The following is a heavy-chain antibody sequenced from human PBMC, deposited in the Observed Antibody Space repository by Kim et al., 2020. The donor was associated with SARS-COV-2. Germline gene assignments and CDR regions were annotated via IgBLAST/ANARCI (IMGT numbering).Heavy chain of an antibody. J-gene: IGHJ5*02. CDR2: INTNTGNP. V-gene: IGHV7-4-1*02. CDR3: AREGSSWHPESWFDP. CDR1: GYTFTSYA. Sequence: ASVKVSCKASGYTFTSYAMNWVRQAPGQGLEWMGWINTNTGNPTYAQGFTGRFVFSLDTSVSTAYLQISSLKAEDTAVYYCAREGSSWHPESWFDPWGQGTLVTVSS. D-gene: IGHD6-13*01.